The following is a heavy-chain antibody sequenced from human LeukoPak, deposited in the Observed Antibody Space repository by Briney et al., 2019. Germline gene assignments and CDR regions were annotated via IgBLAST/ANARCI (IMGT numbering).Heavy chain of an antibody. V-gene: IGHV4-39*01. CDR2: IYYNGNT. D-gene: IGHD2-15*01. CDR3: ARPRSGQYYFDY. Sequence: PSETLSLTCTVSGGSIISSGYYWSWIRQPPGKGLEWIGSIYYNGNTYYNPSLKSRVTISVDTSKNQFSLKLTSVTAADKAVYYCARPRSGQYYFDYWGQGALVTLCS. J-gene: IGHJ4*02. CDR1: GGSIISSGYY.